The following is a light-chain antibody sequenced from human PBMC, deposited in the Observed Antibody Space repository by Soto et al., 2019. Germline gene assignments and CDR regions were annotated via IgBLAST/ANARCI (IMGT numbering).Light chain of an antibody. CDR1: EIITNR. V-gene: IGKV1-5*01. J-gene: IGKJ1*01. Sequence: DIQMTQSPSTLSASVGDRVTITCRASEIITNRLAWYQQKPGKAPKLLIYDASSLESGVPSRFSGSGSGTEFTLTISSLQPDDFATYYCQQYNSYLTFGQGTKVDIK. CDR2: DAS. CDR3: QQYNSYLT.